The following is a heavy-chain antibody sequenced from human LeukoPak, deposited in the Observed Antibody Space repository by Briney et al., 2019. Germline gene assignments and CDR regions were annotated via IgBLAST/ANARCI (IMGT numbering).Heavy chain of an antibody. J-gene: IGHJ4*02. CDR2: IHPGDSDT. D-gene: IGHD1-7*01. V-gene: IGHV5-51*01. CDR1: GYTFTSYW. Sequence: GESLQISCKGSGYTFTSYWIGWVRQMPGKGLEWMGIIHPGDSDTRYSPSFQGQVTISADKSISTAYLQWSSLKASDTAMYYCARSPWNSYDYWGQGTLVTVSS. CDR3: ARSPWNSYDY.